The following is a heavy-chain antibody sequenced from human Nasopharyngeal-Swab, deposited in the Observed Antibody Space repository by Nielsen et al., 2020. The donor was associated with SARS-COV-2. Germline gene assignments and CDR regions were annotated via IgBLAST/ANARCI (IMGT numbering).Heavy chain of an antibody. V-gene: IGHV4-39*07. CDR2: VYHSGST. Sequence: SETLSLTCTVSGGSISSSSYYWGWIRQPPGKGLEWIGEVYHSGSTNYNPSLKSRVTMSVDKSKNQFSLKLTSVTAADTAVYYCARNSNSVTGSDAFDIWGQGTMVTVSS. D-gene: IGHD4-17*01. J-gene: IGHJ3*02. CDR3: ARNSNSVTGSDAFDI. CDR1: GGSISSSSYY.